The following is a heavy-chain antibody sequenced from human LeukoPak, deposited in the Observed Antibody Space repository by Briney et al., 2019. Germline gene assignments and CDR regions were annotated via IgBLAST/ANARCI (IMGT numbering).Heavy chain of an antibody. Sequence: GGSLRLSCAASGFTFSSYEMNWVRQAPGKGLEWVSYISSSGSTIYYADSVKGRFTISRDNAKNSPYLQMNSLRAEDTAVYYCARHSSSWYRGAFDIWGQGTMVTVSS. D-gene: IGHD6-13*01. CDR2: ISSSGSTI. CDR3: ARHSSSWYRGAFDI. CDR1: GFTFSSYE. J-gene: IGHJ3*02. V-gene: IGHV3-48*03.